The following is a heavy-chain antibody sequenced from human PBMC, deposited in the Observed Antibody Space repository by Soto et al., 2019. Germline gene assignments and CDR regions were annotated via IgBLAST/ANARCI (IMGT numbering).Heavy chain of an antibody. V-gene: IGHV3-72*01. Sequence: EVQLVESGGGLVQPGGSLRLSCAASGFTSTDHYMDWVRQAPGKGLEWVGRSRDKAHSYTTEYAASVKGRSIVSRDDSKNSVYLQMNSLKTEDTAVYYCAMFITGTTPTDAFDLWGQGTMVTVSA. D-gene: IGHD1-20*01. J-gene: IGHJ3*01. CDR2: SRDKAHSYTT. CDR1: GFTSTDHY. CDR3: AMFITGTTPTDAFDL.